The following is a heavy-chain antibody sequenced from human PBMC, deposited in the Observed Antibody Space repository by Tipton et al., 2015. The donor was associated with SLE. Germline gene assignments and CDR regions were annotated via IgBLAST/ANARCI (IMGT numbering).Heavy chain of an antibody. Sequence: LRLSCSVSGGSISSSPYFSGWIRQTPGKGLEWIGTVYYTGTTYYSPSLKSRVTISADTSKNQFSLKLTSVTAADTAVYYCASDPKYWGQGTLVIVSS. V-gene: IGHV4-39*07. CDR2: VYYTGTT. CDR1: GGSISSSPYF. J-gene: IGHJ4*02. CDR3: ASDPKY.